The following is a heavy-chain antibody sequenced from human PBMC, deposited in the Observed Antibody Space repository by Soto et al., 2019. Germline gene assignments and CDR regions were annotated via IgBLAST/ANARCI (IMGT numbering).Heavy chain of an antibody. Sequence: PGGSLRLSCAASGFIFSSFPMHCVRQAPGKGLEWVAVVSKDGSDKHYADSVKGRFTISRDNSENTLHLQMNSLRPEDTGVYYCARSYCGDNCALDYWGQGTPVTVSS. V-gene: IGHV3-30-3*01. CDR3: ARSYCGDNCALDY. J-gene: IGHJ4*02. D-gene: IGHD2-21*02. CDR1: GFIFSSFP. CDR2: VSKDGSDK.